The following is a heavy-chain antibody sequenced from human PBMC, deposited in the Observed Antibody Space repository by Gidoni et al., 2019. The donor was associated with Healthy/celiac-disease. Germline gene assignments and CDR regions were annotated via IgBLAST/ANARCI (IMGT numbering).Heavy chain of an antibody. D-gene: IGHD6-13*01. Sequence: EVQLVESGGGLVQPGGSLRLSCAASGFTFSSYWMSWVRQAPGKGREWVANIKQDGSEKYYVDSVKGRFTISRDNAKNSLYLQMNSLRAEDTAVYYCARDPGIAAAGTWYFDLWGRGTLVTVSS. CDR1: GFTFSSYW. J-gene: IGHJ2*01. V-gene: IGHV3-7*03. CDR2: IKQDGSEK. CDR3: ARDPGIAAAGTWYFDL.